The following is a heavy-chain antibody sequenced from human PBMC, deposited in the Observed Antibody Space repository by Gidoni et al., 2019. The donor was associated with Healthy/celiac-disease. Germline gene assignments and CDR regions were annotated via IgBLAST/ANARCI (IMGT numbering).Heavy chain of an antibody. CDR2: ISAYNGNT. J-gene: IGHJ4*02. CDR1: GYSLTSCG. D-gene: IGHD6-19*01. CDR3: ARDSERQWLSRPSY. V-gene: IGHV1-18*01. Sequence: VQLVPSGAEVQKPAASVKASCKASGYSLTSCGISWVRQAPGQGFEWMGWISAYNGNTNYAQKLQGRVTMTTDTATSTAYMELRGLGSDDTAVYYCARDSERQWLSRPSYWGQGTLVTVSS.